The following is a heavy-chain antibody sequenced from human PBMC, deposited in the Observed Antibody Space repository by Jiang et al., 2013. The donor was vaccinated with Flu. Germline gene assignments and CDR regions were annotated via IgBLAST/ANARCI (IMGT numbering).Heavy chain of an antibody. Sequence: GQGTLSGWSGSALTMVTQTNAQKLQGRVTMTTDTSTSTAYMELRSLRSDDTAVYYCAREGWSLQWLAFDYWGQGTLVTVSS. CDR3: AREGWSLQWLAFDY. V-gene: IGHV1-18*01. D-gene: IGHD6-19*01. J-gene: IGHJ4*02. CDR2: SALTMVT.